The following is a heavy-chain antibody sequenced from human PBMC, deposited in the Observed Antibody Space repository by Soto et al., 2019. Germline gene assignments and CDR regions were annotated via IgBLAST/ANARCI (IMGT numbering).Heavy chain of an antibody. D-gene: IGHD3-3*01. Sequence: SETLSLTCAVYGGSFSGYYWSWIRQPPGKGLEWIGEINHSGSTNYNPSLKSRVTISVDTSKNQFSLKLSSVTAADTAVYYCARGEEITIFGVVIPPTQAVDWFDPWGQGTLVTVSS. CDR2: INHSGST. V-gene: IGHV4-34*01. CDR3: ARGEEITIFGVVIPPTQAVDWFDP. CDR1: GGSFSGYY. J-gene: IGHJ5*02.